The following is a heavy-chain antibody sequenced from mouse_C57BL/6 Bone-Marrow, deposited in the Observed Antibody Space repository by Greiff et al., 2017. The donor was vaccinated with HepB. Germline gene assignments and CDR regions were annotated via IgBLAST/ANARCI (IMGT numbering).Heavy chain of an antibody. CDR3: ASIYYDYDGDY. CDR2: ISSGGSYT. J-gene: IGHJ2*01. D-gene: IGHD2-4*01. Sequence: EVKLMESGGDLVKPGGSLKLSCAASGFTFSSYGMSWVRQTPDKRLEWVATISSGGSYTYYPDSVKGRFTIYRDNAKNTLYLQMSSLKSEDTAMYYCASIYYDYDGDYWGQGTTLTVSS. V-gene: IGHV5-6*01. CDR1: GFTFSSYG.